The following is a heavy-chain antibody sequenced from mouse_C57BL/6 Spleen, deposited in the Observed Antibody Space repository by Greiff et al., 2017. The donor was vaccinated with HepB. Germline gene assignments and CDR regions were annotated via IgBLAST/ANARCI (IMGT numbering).Heavy chain of an antibody. CDR1: GYTFTSYW. V-gene: IGHV1-64*01. CDR3: ARPYGSSFPSY. CDR2: INPNSGST. Sequence: QVQLKQPGAELVKPGASVKLSCKASGYTFTSYWMHWVKQRPGQGLEWIGMINPNSGSTNYNEKFKSKATLTADKSSSTAYMQLSSLTSEDSAVYYCARPYGSSFPSYWGQGTLVTVSA. D-gene: IGHD1-1*01. J-gene: IGHJ3*01.